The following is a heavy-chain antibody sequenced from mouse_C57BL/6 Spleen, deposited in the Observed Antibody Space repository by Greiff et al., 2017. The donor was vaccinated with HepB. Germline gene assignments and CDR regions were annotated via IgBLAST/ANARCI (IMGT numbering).Heavy chain of an antibody. J-gene: IGHJ2*01. D-gene: IGHD1-1*01. CDR3: ARNPTYYGSSPPYYFDY. Sequence: EVQGVESGGDLVKPGGSLKLSCAASGFTFSSYGMSWVRQTPDKRLEWVATISSGGSYTYYPDSVKGRFTISRDNAKNTLYLQMSSLTSEDTAMYYCARNPTYYGSSPPYYFDYWGQGTTLTVSS. CDR1: GFTFSSYG. V-gene: IGHV5-6*01. CDR2: ISSGGSYT.